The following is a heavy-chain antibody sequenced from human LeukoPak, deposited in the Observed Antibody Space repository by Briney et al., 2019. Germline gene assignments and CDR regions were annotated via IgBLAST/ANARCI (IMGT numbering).Heavy chain of an antibody. D-gene: IGHD6-13*01. Sequence: GGSLRLSCAASGFTVSDNYMSWVRQAPGKGLEWVSVIYVGGNTYHADSVKGRFTISRDSSKNTLYLQMNSLRAEDTAVYYCAKDDPVVDSSSWYGFDYWGQGTLVTVSS. CDR2: IYVGGNT. V-gene: IGHV3-53*01. CDR3: AKDDPVVDSSSWYGFDY. CDR1: GFTVSDNY. J-gene: IGHJ4*02.